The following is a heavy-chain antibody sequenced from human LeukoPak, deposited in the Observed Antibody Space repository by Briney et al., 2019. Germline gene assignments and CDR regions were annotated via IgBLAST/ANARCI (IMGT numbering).Heavy chain of an antibody. J-gene: IGHJ4*02. CDR1: GFSFDDYA. CDR3: ARDLAMVRGVFDY. D-gene: IGHD3-10*01. V-gene: IGHV3-9*01. CDR2: ISWNSGSI. Sequence: PGGSLRLSCAVSGFSFDDYAMHWVRQAPGKGLEWVSGISWNSGSIGYAESVKGRFTISRDNAKNSLYLQMNSLRAEDTAVYYCARDLAMVRGVFDYWGQGTLVTVSS.